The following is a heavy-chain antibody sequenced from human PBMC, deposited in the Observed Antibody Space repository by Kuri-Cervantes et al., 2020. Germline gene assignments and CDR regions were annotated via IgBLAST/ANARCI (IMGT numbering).Heavy chain of an antibody. CDR3: ARRKLAYCGGDCYHYYYYGMDV. CDR1: GFTFSKSW. J-gene: IGHJ6*02. V-gene: IGHV3-7*03. Sequence: GESLKISCAASGFTFSKSWMSWVRQAPGKGLEWVANIKQDGSEKYYVDSVKGRFTISRDNAKNSLYLQMNSLRAEDTAVYYCARRKLAYCGGDCYHYYYYGMDVWGQGTTVTVSS. CDR2: IKQDGSEK. D-gene: IGHD2-21*02.